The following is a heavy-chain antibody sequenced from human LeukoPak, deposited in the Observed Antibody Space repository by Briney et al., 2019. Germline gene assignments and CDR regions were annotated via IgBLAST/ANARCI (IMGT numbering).Heavy chain of an antibody. V-gene: IGHV1-2*02. CDR2: INPNSGGT. Sequence: ASVKVSCKASGYTFTGYYMHWVRQAPGQGLEWMGWINPNSGGTNYAQKFQGRVTMTRDTSISTAYMELSRLRSDDTAVYYCARGREYSSSSGKGHLYFDYWGQGTLVTVSS. D-gene: IGHD6-6*01. J-gene: IGHJ4*02. CDR1: GYTFTGYY. CDR3: ARGREYSSSSGKGHLYFDY.